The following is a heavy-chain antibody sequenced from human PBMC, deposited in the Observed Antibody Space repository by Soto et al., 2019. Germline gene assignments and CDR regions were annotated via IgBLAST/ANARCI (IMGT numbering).Heavy chain of an antibody. D-gene: IGHD2-15*01. CDR1: GFTFSDNA. CDR2: ISVSGGST. J-gene: IGHJ4*02. CDR3: AKDAGSVCSGGSCYFQALDS. Sequence: PGGSLRLSCAASGFTFSDNAMSSVRQAPGKRLDWLSGISVSGGSTYYADSVKGRFTISRDNSKNTLYVQMNSLRVDDTAVYYCAKDAGSVCSGGSCYFQALDSWGQGTLVTVS. V-gene: IGHV3-23*01.